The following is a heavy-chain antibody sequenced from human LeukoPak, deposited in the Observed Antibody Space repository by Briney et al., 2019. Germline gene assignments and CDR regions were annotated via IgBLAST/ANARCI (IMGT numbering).Heavy chain of an antibody. Sequence: GGSLRLSCAASGFAVSSNYMSWVRQAPGKGLEWVSVIYSGGSTYYADSVKGRFTISRDNSKNTLYLQMNSLRAEDTAVYYCARDLSSGWYLGYWGQGTLVTVSS. J-gene: IGHJ4*02. D-gene: IGHD6-19*01. CDR2: IYSGGST. CDR1: GFAVSSNY. V-gene: IGHV3-66*01. CDR3: ARDLSSGWYLGY.